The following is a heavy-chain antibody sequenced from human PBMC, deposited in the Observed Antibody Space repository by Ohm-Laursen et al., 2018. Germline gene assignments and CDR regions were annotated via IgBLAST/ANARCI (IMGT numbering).Heavy chain of an antibody. Sequence: SSVKVSCKASGDTFSSYAISWVRQAPGQGLEWMGGIIPIFGTTNYAQKFQGRVTITADKSTSTAYMELSSLRSEDTAVYYCAKRGTSGRWYFDLWGRGTLVTVSS. CDR3: AKRGTSGRWYFDL. D-gene: IGHD1-7*01. J-gene: IGHJ2*01. CDR1: GDTFSSYA. CDR2: IIPIFGTT. V-gene: IGHV1-69*06.